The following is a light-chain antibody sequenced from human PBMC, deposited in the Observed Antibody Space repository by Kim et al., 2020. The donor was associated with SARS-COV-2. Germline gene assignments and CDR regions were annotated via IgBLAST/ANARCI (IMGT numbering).Light chain of an antibody. V-gene: IGKV3-20*01. CDR1: QSVSRSS. Sequence: EIVLTQSPGTLSLSPGERATLSCRASQSVSRSSLAWYQQKPDQAPRLLIYGASSRATGIPDRFSGSGSGTDFTLTISRLEPEDFAVYYCQQYGTSPQTFGQGTKVDIK. J-gene: IGKJ1*01. CDR3: QQYGTSPQT. CDR2: GAS.